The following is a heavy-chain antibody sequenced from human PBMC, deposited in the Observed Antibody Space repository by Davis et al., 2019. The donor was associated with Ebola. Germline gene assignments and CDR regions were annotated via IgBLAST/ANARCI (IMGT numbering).Heavy chain of an antibody. D-gene: IGHD5-18*01. Sequence: SQTLSLTCAISGDSVSSNSVVWTWIRQSPSRGLEWLGRTYYRSKWYNDYAVSVKSRITINPDTSKNQFSLQLNSVTPEDTAVYYCTRYRDKYSYGVWSSPWGQGTLVTVSS. CDR3: TRYRDKYSYGVWSSP. CDR2: TYYRSKWYN. J-gene: IGHJ5*02. CDR1: GDSVSSNSVV. V-gene: IGHV6-1*01.